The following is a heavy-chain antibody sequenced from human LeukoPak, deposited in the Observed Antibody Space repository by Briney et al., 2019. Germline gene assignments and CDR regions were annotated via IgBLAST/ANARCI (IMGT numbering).Heavy chain of an antibody. J-gene: IGHJ3*02. CDR2: IYSGGST. Sequence: PGGSLRLSXAASGFTVSSNYMSWVRQAPGKGLEWVSVIYSGGSTYYADSVKGRFTISRDNSKNTLYLQMNSLRAEDTAVYYCARVPYYYDSSGYYGAFDIWGQGTMVTVSS. CDR3: ARVPYYYDSSGYYGAFDI. CDR1: GFTVSSNY. D-gene: IGHD3-22*01. V-gene: IGHV3-53*01.